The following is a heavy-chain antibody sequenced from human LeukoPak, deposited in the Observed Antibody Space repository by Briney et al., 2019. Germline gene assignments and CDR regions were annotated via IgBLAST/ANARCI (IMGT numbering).Heavy chain of an antibody. J-gene: IGHJ6*02. CDR1: GFTFSSYS. CDR2: ISSSSSYI. CDR3: ARDRFSGYDILAYYYGMDV. V-gene: IGHV3-21*01. Sequence: GGSLRLSCAASGFTFSSYSMNWVRQAPGKGLEWVSSISSSSSYIYYADSVKGRFTISRDNAKNSLYLQMNSLRAEDTAMYYCARDRFSGYDILAYYYGMDVWGQGTTVTVSS. D-gene: IGHD5-12*01.